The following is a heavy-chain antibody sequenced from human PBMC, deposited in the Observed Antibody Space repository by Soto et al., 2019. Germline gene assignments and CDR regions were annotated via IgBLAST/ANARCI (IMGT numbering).Heavy chain of an antibody. J-gene: IGHJ4*02. Sequence: QLQLQESGPGLVKPSETLSLTCTVSGGSISSSSYYWGWIRQPPGKGLEWIGSIYYSGSTYYNPSLKSRVTISVDMAKNQFSLKLSSVSAADTAVYYCARRGCSGWSLYSDYCGQGTLLTVSS. CDR3: ARRGCSGWSLYSDY. CDR2: IYYSGST. CDR1: GGSISSSSYY. V-gene: IGHV4-39*01. D-gene: IGHD6-19*01.